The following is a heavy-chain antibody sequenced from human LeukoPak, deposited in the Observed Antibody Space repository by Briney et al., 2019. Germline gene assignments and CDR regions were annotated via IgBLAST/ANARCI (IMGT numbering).Heavy chain of an antibody. Sequence: SETPSLTCTVSGGSISSYYWSWIRQPPGKGLEWIGYIYYSGSTNYNPSLKSRVTISVDTSKNQFSLKLSSVTAADTAVYYCVRHQEGMVRGVLYYMDVWGTGTTVTISS. J-gene: IGHJ6*03. CDR2: IYYSGST. V-gene: IGHV4-59*08. D-gene: IGHD3-10*01. CDR1: GGSISSYY. CDR3: VRHQEGMVRGVLYYMDV.